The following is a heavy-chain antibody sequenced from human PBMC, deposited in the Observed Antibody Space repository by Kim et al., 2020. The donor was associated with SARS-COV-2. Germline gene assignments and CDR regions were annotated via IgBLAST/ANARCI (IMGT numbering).Heavy chain of an antibody. D-gene: IGHD2-2*01. CDR2: IWYDGSNK. CDR3: ARDPLLYGYQLLSPSGAFDI. Sequence: GGSLRLSCAASGFTFSSYGMHWVRQAPGKGLEWVAVIWYDGSNKYYADSVKGRFTISRDNSKNTLYLQMNSLRAEDTAVYYCARDPLLYGYQLLSPSGAFDIWGQGTMVTVSS. CDR1: GFTFSSYG. V-gene: IGHV3-33*01. J-gene: IGHJ3*02.